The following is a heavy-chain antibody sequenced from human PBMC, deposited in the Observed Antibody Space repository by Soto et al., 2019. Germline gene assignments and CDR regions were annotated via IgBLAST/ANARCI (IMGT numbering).Heavy chain of an antibody. CDR1: GSTFSRFE. J-gene: IGHJ3*02. Sequence: GGSLRLSCAASGSTFSRFELHWVRQAPGKGLEWISYISSSGSTAYYASSVEGRFTISRDNANNSVYLQMDSLRAEDTAVYYCAKDLLGAFDIWGQGTMVTVS. CDR3: AKDLLGAFDI. V-gene: IGHV3-48*03. CDR2: ISSSGSTA.